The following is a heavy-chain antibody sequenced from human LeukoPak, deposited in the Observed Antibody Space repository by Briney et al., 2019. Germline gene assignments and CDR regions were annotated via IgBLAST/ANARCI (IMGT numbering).Heavy chain of an antibody. CDR3: ARVRSARPYYYGMDV. V-gene: IGHV4-59*01. D-gene: IGHD6-25*01. J-gene: IGHJ6*02. Sequence: SETLSLTCTVSGGSISSYYWSWIRQPPGQGLEGIGYIYYSGSTNYNPSLKSRVTISVDTSKNQFSLKLSSVTAADTAVYYCARVRSARPYYYGMDVWGQGTTVTVSS. CDR2: IYYSGST. CDR1: GGSISSYY.